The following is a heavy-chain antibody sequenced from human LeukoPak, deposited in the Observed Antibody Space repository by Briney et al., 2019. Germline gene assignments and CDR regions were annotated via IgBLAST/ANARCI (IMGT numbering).Heavy chain of an antibody. CDR1: GYTFTGYY. Sequence: ASVKVSFKASGYTFTGYYMHWVRQAPGQGLEWMGWINPNSGGTNYAQKFQGWVTMTRDTSISTAYMELSRLRSDDTAVYYCAREHSSSSSERDYYYYGMDVWGQGTTVTVSS. V-gene: IGHV1-2*04. J-gene: IGHJ6*02. CDR3: AREHSSSSSERDYYYYGMDV. CDR2: INPNSGGT. D-gene: IGHD6-6*01.